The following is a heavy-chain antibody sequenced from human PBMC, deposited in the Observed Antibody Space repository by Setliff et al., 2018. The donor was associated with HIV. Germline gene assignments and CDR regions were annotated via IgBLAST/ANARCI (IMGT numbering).Heavy chain of an antibody. CDR3: TREIRDGYPRSSN. D-gene: IGHD3-10*01. CDR1: GFTFKNAR. V-gene: IGHV3-15*01. Sequence: GGSMRLSCAASGFTFKNARMNGVRHAPGKGLECIGRIKSKTDGGTTDYAAPVKGRFTISRDDSKSTLYLQLTTLRTEDTGFYFCTREIRDGYPRSSNWGQGTLVTVSS. J-gene: IGHJ4*02. CDR2: IKSKTDGGTT.